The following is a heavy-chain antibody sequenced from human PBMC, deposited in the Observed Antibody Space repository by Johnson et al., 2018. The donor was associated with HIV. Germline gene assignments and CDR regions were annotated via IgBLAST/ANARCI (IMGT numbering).Heavy chain of an antibody. J-gene: IGHJ3*02. CDR3: AKGKDSSSWFDAFDI. V-gene: IGHV3-48*03. CDR2: ISGSGSSI. Sequence: EVQLVESGGGLVQPGGSLRLSCAASGFTFSSYEMNWVRQAPGKGLEWVSYISGSGSSIYYADSLTGRFTISRDNAKNSLYLQMNSLRAEDTAVYYCAKGKDSSSWFDAFDIWGQGTMVTVSS. D-gene: IGHD6-13*01. CDR1: GFTFSSYE.